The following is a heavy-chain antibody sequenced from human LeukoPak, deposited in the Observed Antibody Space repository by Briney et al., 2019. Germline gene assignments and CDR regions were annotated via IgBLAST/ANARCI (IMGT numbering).Heavy chain of an antibody. CDR1: GFTFSCYA. J-gene: IGHJ4*02. CDR2: ITASGGST. CDR3: AKGLGFWSGYYTPFDY. D-gene: IGHD3-3*01. Sequence: GGSLRLSCAASGFTFSCYAMSWVRQTPGKVLEWVSGITASGGSTYHADSVKGRFTISRDNSINTLNLQMNNLRAEDTAIYYCAKGLGFWSGYYTPFDYWGQGSSVTVSS. V-gene: IGHV3-23*01.